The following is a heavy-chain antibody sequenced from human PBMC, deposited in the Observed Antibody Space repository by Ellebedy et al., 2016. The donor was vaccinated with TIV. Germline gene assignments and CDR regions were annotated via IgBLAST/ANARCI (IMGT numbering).Heavy chain of an antibody. CDR2: IYTDDST. J-gene: IGHJ2*01. D-gene: IGHD3-10*02. Sequence: ETLSLTCAASEFTVSYNYMNWVRQAPGKGPEWVSGIYTDDSTYYADSVKGRFTISRDNSKNTLYLQMNSLRTEDTAVYYCARATFYDVDLSGWYFDLWGRGSLVTVSS. CDR3: ARATFYDVDLSGWYFDL. CDR1: EFTVSYNY. V-gene: IGHV3-66*01.